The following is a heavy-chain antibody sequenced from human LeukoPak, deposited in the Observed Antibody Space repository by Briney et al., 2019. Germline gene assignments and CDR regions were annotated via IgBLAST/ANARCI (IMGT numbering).Heavy chain of an antibody. D-gene: IGHD3-9*01. CDR1: GYTFTGYY. CDR3: ARDYKGITIFW. J-gene: IGHJ4*02. V-gene: IGHV1-2*02. Sequence: GASVKVSCKASGYTFTGYYMHWVRQAPGQGLEWMGWINPNNGGTNYAQKFQGRVTMTRDTSISTAYMELSRLRSDDTAVYYCARDYKGITIFWWGQGTLVTVSS. CDR2: INPNNGGT.